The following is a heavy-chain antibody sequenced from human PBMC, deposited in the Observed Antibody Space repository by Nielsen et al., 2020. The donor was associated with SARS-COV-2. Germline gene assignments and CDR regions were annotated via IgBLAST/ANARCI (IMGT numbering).Heavy chain of an antibody. Sequence: RQPPGKGLEWVSSISSSSSYIYYADSVKGRFTISRDNAKNSLYLQMNSLRAEDTAVYYCARDSSGWYALTTYYYYGMDVWGQGTTVTVSS. D-gene: IGHD6-19*01. J-gene: IGHJ6*02. V-gene: IGHV3-21*01. CDR2: ISSSSSYI. CDR3: ARDSSGWYALTTYYYYGMDV.